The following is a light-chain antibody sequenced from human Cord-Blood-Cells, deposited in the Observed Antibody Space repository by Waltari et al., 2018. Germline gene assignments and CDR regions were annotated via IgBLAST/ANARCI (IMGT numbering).Light chain of an antibody. CDR1: SSDVGGYNY. J-gene: IGLJ3*02. CDR2: DVS. V-gene: IGLV2-14*03. Sequence: QSALTQPASVSVSPGQSITISCTGTSSDVGGYNYVSWYQQHPGKAPKLMIYDVSNRPSGVANRFAGSKSGNTASRTISGLQAEDEADYYCSSYTSSSTWVFGGGTKLTVL. CDR3: SSYTSSSTWV.